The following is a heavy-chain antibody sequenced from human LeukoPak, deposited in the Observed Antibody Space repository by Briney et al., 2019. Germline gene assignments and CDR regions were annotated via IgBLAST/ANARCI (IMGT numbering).Heavy chain of an antibody. D-gene: IGHD6-19*01. J-gene: IGHJ4*02. V-gene: IGHV4-34*01. CDR1: GGSFSGYY. Sequence: SETLSLTCAVYGGSFSGYYWSWIRQPPGKGLEWIGEINHSGSTNYNPSLKSRVTISVDTSKNQFSLKLSSVTAADTAVYYCARWDDSAWAFGNWGPGTLVTVSS. CDR3: ARWDDSAWAFGN. CDR2: INHSGST.